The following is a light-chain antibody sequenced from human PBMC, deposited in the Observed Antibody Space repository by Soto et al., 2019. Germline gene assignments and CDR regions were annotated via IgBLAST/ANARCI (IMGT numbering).Light chain of an antibody. CDR3: QEYNNWPRT. J-gene: IGKJ1*01. CDR2: GAS. CDR1: QSVNNN. V-gene: IGKV3-15*01. Sequence: ETVMTQSPATLSVSPGERATLSCRASQSVNNNLAWYQQKPGQAPRVLIYGASTRATGIPARFSGSGSGTEFTLTITSLQSEDSAVYYCQEYNNWPRTFGQGTKVEIK.